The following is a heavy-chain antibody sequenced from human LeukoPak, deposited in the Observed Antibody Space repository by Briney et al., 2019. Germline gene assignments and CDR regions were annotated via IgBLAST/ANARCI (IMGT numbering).Heavy chain of an antibody. Sequence: GGSLRLSCAGSGFMFSSYSMTWVRQAPGKGLEWISYISSISRTTHYADSVQGRFTLSRDNGKNSLYLQMNSLRAEDTAIYYCAKGKYYSGWGQGTLVIVYS. V-gene: IGHV3-48*01. CDR3: AKGKYYSG. CDR2: ISSISRTT. CDR1: GFMFSSYS. D-gene: IGHD3-10*01. J-gene: IGHJ4*02.